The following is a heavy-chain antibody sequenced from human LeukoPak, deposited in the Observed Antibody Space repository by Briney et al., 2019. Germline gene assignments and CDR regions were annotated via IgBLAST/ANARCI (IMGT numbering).Heavy chain of an antibody. CDR3: ARDNSYGYGDYVKGSDAFDI. CDR2: IYYSGST. J-gene: IGHJ3*02. D-gene: IGHD4-17*01. V-gene: IGHV4-59*01. Sequence: SETLSLTCTVSGGSISSYYWSWIRQPPGKGLEWIGYIYYSGSTNYNPSLKSRVTISVDTSKNQFSLKLSSVTAADTAVYYCARDNSYGYGDYVKGSDAFDIWGQGTMVTVSS. CDR1: GGSISSYY.